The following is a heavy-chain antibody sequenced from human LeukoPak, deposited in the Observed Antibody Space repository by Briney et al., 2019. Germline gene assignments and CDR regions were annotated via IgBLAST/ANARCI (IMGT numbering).Heavy chain of an antibody. CDR1: GFAVSNNH. J-gene: IGHJ4*02. CDR3: TRVVVSGDSRGWIPFDN. CDR2: IYSGDKT. D-gene: IGHD6-19*01. Sequence: GGSLRLSCVASGFAVSNNHMTWVRQPPGKGLEWVSIIYSGDKTYYADSVKGRFTISRDNSKNTVYLQMNNLKVEDTAVFYCTRVVVSGDSRGWIPFDNWGQGTLVTVSS. V-gene: IGHV3-66*01.